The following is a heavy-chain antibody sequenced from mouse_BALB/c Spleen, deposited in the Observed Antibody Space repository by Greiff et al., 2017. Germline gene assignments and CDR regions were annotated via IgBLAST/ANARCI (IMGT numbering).Heavy chain of an antibody. CDR2: ISSGSSTI. V-gene: IGHV5-17*02. CDR1: GFTFSSFG. D-gene: IGHD1-1*01. Sequence: EVMLVESGGGLVQPGGSRKLSCAASGFTFSSFGMHWVRQAPEKGLEWVAYISSGSSTIYYADTVKGRFTISRDNPKNTLFLQMTSLRSEDTAMYYCARDYYGSSYDYWGQGTTLTVSS. J-gene: IGHJ2*01. CDR3: ARDYYGSSYDY.